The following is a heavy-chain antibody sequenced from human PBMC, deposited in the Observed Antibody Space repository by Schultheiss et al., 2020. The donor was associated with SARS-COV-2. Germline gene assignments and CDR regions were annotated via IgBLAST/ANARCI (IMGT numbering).Heavy chain of an antibody. CDR2: ISGSGGST. CDR3: ARNAARLITRAQFDY. CDR1: RFTFSSYW. J-gene: IGHJ4*02. V-gene: IGHV3-23*01. D-gene: IGHD6-6*01. Sequence: GGSLRLSCAASRFTFSSYWMTWVRQAPGKGLEWVSAISGSGGSTYYADSVKGRFTISRDNAKNTLYLQMNSLRAEDTAVYYCARNAARLITRAQFDYWGQGTLVTVSS.